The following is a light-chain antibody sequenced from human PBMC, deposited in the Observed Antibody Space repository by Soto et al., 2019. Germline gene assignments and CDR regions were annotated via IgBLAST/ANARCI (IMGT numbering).Light chain of an antibody. CDR1: SSDLGSYNL. CDR2: EDS. V-gene: IGLV2-23*01. Sequence: QSVLTQPASVSGSPGQSITISCTGTSSDLGSYNLVSWYQQHPGKAPKLMIYEDSKRPSRVSNRFSGSKSGNTASLTISGLQAEDEADYYCCSYAGSSTYVFGTGTKLTVL. CDR3: CSYAGSSTYV. J-gene: IGLJ1*01.